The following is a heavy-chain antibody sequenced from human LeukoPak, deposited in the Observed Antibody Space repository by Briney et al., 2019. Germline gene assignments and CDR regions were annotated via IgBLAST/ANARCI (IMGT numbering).Heavy chain of an antibody. Sequence: SETLSLTCTVSGGSISSYYWSWIRQPPGKGLEWIGEINHSGSTTYNPSLKSRVTISIDTSKSQFSLKLSSVTAADTAVYYCARGPNWNDFDYWGQGTLVTVSS. V-gene: IGHV4-34*01. J-gene: IGHJ4*02. CDR3: ARGPNWNDFDY. CDR1: GGSISSYY. D-gene: IGHD1-1*01. CDR2: INHSGST.